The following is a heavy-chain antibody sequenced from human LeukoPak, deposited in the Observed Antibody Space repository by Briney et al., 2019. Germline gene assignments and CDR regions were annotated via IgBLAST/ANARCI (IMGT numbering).Heavy chain of an antibody. V-gene: IGHV3-53*01. D-gene: IGHD3-22*01. J-gene: IGHJ1*01. CDR3: ASGPDYYDSSGYYFRH. Sequence: SGGSLRLSCAASGFTVSSNYMSRVRQAPGKGLEWVSVIYSGGSTYYADSVKGRFTISRDNSKNTLYLQMNSLRAEDTAVYYCASGPDYYDSSGYYFRHWGQGTLVTVSS. CDR2: IYSGGST. CDR1: GFTVSSNY.